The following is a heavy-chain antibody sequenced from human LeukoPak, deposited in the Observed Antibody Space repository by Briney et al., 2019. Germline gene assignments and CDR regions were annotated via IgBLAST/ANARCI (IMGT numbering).Heavy chain of an antibody. V-gene: IGHV4-31*03. D-gene: IGHD6-19*01. J-gene: IGHJ4*02. CDR3: ARDHSSGWWD. Sequence: PSETLSLTCTVSGGSISSGGYYWSWIRQHPGKGLEWIGYIYYSGSTYYNPSLKSRVTISVDTSKNQFSLKLSSVTAADTAVYSCARDHSSGWWDWGQGTLVTVSS. CDR1: GGSISSGGYY. CDR2: IYYSGST.